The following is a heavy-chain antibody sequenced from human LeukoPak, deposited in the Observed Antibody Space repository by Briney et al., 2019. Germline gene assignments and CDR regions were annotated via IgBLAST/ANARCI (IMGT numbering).Heavy chain of an antibody. CDR1: GFTFSSYT. CDR3: ARPGTGVY. D-gene: IGHD2-8*02. CDR2: ISRSSSYI. Sequence: GGSLRLSCAASGFTFSSYTMNWVRQAPGKGLEWVSSISRSSSYIYYAGSVKGRFAISRDNAKNSLYLQMSSLRAEDTAVYYCARPGTGVYWGQGTLVTVSS. J-gene: IGHJ4*02. V-gene: IGHV3-21*01.